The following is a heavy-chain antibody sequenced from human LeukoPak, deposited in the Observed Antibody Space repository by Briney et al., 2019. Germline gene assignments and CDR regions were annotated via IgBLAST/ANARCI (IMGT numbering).Heavy chain of an antibody. CDR3: ARNRDYGDHDY. CDR2: ISSSGSTK. CDR1: RFTFSSYE. J-gene: IGHJ4*02. D-gene: IGHD4-17*01. Sequence: GGSLRLSCAASRFTFSSYEMNWVRQAPGKGLEWVSYISSSGSTKYYAESVRGRFTISRDSVKNSLLLEMNSLRPVDTAIYYCARNRDYGDHDYWGQGTLVTVSS. V-gene: IGHV3-48*03.